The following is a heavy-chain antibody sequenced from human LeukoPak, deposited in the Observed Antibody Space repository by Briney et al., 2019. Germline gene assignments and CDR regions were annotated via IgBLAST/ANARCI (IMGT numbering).Heavy chain of an antibody. CDR2: IIPIFGTA. D-gene: IGHD3-10*01. V-gene: IGHV1-69*13. CDR3: ARESYYGSGDLDY. CDR1: GGTFSSYA. J-gene: IGHJ4*02. Sequence: ASVKVSCKASGGTFSSYAISWVRQAPGQGLEWMGGIIPIFGTANYAQKFQGRVTITADESTSTAYMELSSLRSEDTAVYYCARESYYGSGDLDYWGQGTLVTVSS.